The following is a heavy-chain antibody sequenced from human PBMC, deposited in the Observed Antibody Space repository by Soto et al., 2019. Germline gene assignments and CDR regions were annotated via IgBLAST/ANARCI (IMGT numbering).Heavy chain of an antibody. CDR3: ARDTYCSSTSCYASTTRQYRLDF. V-gene: IGHV3-23*01. CDR1: GFTFSSYA. D-gene: IGHD2-2*01. CDR2: ISGSGGST. Sequence: PGGSLRLSCAASGFTFSSYAMSWVRQAPGKGLEWVSAISGSGGSTYYADSVKGRFTISRDNSKNTLYLQMNSLRAEDTAVYYCARDTYCSSTSCYASTTRQYRLDFWGQGTTVTVSS. J-gene: IGHJ6*02.